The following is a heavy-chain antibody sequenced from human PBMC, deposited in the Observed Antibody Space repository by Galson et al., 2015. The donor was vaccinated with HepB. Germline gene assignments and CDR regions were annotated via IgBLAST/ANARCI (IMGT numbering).Heavy chain of an antibody. Sequence: SLRLSCAASGFTFSSYGMHWVRQAPGKGLEWVAVISYDGSNKYYADSVKGRFTISRDNSKNTLYLQMNSLRAEDTAVYYCAKDLAAAGSGVDVWGQGTTVTVSS. CDR3: AKDLAAAGSGVDV. CDR1: GFTFSSYG. J-gene: IGHJ6*02. CDR2: ISYDGSNK. D-gene: IGHD6-13*01. V-gene: IGHV3-30*18.